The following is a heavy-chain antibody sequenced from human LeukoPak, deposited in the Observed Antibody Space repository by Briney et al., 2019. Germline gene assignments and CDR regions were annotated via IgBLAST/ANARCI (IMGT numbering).Heavy chain of an antibody. CDR3: ARDLSGISSATDAFDM. D-gene: IGHD1-14*01. CDR2: INPNSVGT. J-gene: IGHJ3*02. CDR1: GYTFTAYY. Sequence: ASVKVSCKXSGYTFTAYYIHWVRQAPGQGLEWMGRINPNSVGTSSPQKSQGRVTMTRDTSVSTACMELNGLKSDDTAVYYCARDLSGISSATDAFDMWGQGTMVTVSS. V-gene: IGHV1-2*06.